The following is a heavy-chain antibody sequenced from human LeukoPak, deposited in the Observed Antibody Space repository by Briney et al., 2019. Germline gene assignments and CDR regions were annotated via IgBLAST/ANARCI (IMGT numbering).Heavy chain of an antibody. CDR1: GGSFSSGSHP. CDR3: ARDNWGSLDY. D-gene: IGHD7-27*01. V-gene: IGHV4-61*01. J-gene: IGHJ4*02. CDR2: SSNSGCT. Sequence: SETLSLTCTVSGGSFSSGSHPWSWIRQPPGKGLEWIGYSSNSGCTNCNPSLESRVTISVDTSKNQFSLKLTSVTAADTAVYYCARDNWGSLDYWGQGILVTVSS.